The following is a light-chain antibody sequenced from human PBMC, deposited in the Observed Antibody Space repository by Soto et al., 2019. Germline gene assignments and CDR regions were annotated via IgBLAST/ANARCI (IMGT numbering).Light chain of an antibody. Sequence: DIQLTQSPSSLSASVGDRVTITCQASQDISDFLNWYQQKPGKAPTLVIYEASNLEKGVPSRFSGSGFGTDFSFTITSLQPEDFATYYCQQYDERPTFGQGTKLEIK. CDR1: QDISDF. V-gene: IGKV1-33*01. CDR3: QQYDERPT. CDR2: EAS. J-gene: IGKJ1*01.